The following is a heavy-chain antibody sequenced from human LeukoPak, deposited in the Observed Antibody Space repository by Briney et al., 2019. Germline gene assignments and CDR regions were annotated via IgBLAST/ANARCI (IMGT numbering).Heavy chain of an antibody. CDR3: ARGGGKYGSGSPYYYYYMDV. CDR1: GGSFSPYY. J-gene: IGHJ6*03. D-gene: IGHD3-10*01. Sequence: SETLSLTCAVYGGSFSPYYWSWIRQPPGKGLEWIGEINHSGSTNYNPSLKSRVTISVDTSKNQFSLKLSSVTAADTAVYYCARGGGKYGSGSPYYYYYMDVWGKGTTVTVSS. CDR2: INHSGST. V-gene: IGHV4-34*01.